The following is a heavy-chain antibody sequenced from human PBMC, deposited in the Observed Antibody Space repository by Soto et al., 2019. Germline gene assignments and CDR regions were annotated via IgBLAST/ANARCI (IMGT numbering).Heavy chain of an antibody. CDR2: INDDGSRT. D-gene: IGHD3-3*01. Sequence: EVQLVESGGGLVQPGGSLRLSCAASGFTLSNFWMHWVRQVPGKGLVWFSRINDDGSRTKYADSVEGRLTISRDNAKNTLYLKMDSLRVDDTAVYYCVRDHHDYDFWSGNPRAYFDLWGRGTLVTVSS. CDR1: GFTLSNFW. J-gene: IGHJ2*01. V-gene: IGHV3-74*01. CDR3: VRDHHDYDFWSGNPRAYFDL.